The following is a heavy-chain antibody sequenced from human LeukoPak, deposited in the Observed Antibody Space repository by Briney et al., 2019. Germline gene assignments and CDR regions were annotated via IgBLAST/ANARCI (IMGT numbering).Heavy chain of an antibody. CDR1: GFTFSSYG. CDR2: INWNGGST. Sequence: GGSLRLSCAASGFTFSSYGMSWVRQAPGKGLEWVSGINWNGGSTGYADSVKGRFTISRDNAKNSLYLQMNSLRAEDTALYYCARDDSIAVTNDAFDIWGQGTMVTVSS. J-gene: IGHJ3*02. V-gene: IGHV3-20*04. D-gene: IGHD6-19*01. CDR3: ARDDSIAVTNDAFDI.